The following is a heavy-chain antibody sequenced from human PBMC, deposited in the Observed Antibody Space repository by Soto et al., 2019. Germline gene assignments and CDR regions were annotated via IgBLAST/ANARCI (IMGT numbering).Heavy chain of an antibody. D-gene: IGHD3-10*01. Sequence: QLQLQESGPGLVKPSETLSLTCTVSGGSISSISHYWGWIRQPPGKGLEWIGSIYYSGSTYYNPSLKSRVTIAVDTSKNQFSLKLSSVTAADTAVYYCARLWFGEFIAGGNWFDPWGQGTLVTVSS. CDR2: IYYSGST. V-gene: IGHV4-39*01. J-gene: IGHJ5*02. CDR3: ARLWFGEFIAGGNWFDP. CDR1: GGSISSISHY.